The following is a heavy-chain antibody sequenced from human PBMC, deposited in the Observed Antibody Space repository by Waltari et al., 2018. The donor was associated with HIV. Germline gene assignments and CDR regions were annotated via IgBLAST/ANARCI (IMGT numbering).Heavy chain of an antibody. V-gene: IGHV4-34*04. CDR3: ATLRSITECPPMDS. Sequence: QVQLQQWGAGLLKPSETLSLTCAVYGGSFSDYYWSWIRQPPGKGLEWIGKIEQRRNTNNNPALKGRSTISLDTSKNQFSLKLTSVTAAKTALYYCATLRSITECPPMDSWGQGTLVTVSS. CDR1: GGSFSDYY. J-gene: IGHJ5*01. CDR2: IEQRRNT.